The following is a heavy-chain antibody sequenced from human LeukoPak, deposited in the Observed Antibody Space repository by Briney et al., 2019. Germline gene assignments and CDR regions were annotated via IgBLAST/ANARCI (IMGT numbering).Heavy chain of an antibody. CDR3: ASDYGGNPPTA. CDR1: GGTFSSYA. CDR2: IIPILGIA. Sequence: ASVKVSCKASGGTFSSYAISWVRQAPGQGLEWMGRIIPILGIANYAQKFRGRVTITADKSTSTAYMELSSLRSEDTAVYYCASDYGGNPPTAWGQGTLVTVSS. D-gene: IGHD4-23*01. V-gene: IGHV1-69*04. J-gene: IGHJ5*02.